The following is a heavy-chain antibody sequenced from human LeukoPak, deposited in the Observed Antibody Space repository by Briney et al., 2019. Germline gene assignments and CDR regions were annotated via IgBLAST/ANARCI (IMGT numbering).Heavy chain of an antibody. CDR1: GFTFSSYA. CDR2: ISSNGGST. Sequence: PWGALRLSCSASGFTFSSYAMHWVRQAPGKGLEYVSAISSNGGSTYYADSVKGRFTISRDNSKNTLYLQMSSLRAEDTAVYYCVKDPPYGSGSYYSDYWGQGTLVTVSS. D-gene: IGHD3-10*01. J-gene: IGHJ4*02. CDR3: VKDPPYGSGSYYSDY. V-gene: IGHV3-64D*06.